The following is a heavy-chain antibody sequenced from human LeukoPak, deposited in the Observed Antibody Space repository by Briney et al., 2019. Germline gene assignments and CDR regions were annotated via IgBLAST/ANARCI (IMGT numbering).Heavy chain of an antibody. D-gene: IGHD6-6*01. V-gene: IGHV3-7*01. J-gene: IGHJ4*02. Sequence: PGGSLRLSCAASGFTFNSYWMSWVRQAPGKGLEWVANIKQDGSQEYYVDSVKGRFTISRDNAKNSVYLQMSSLRAEDTAVYYCARIGYSSSSLDYWGQGTLVTVSS. CDR3: ARIGYSSSSLDY. CDR2: IKQDGSQE. CDR1: GFTFNSYW.